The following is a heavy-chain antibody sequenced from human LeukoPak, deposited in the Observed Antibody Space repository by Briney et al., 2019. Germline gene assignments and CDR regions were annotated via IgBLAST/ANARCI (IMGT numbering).Heavy chain of an antibody. CDR3: ARVASSGYYYFSDY. Sequence: PGGSLRLSCVASGFTFSSYWMNWVRQAPGKGPEWVANIKQDGSEKFYVDSVKGRFTISRDNAKNSLYLHMNSLRVEDTAVYYCARVASSGYYYFSDYWGQGTLVTVSS. V-gene: IGHV3-7*01. CDR2: IKQDGSEK. J-gene: IGHJ4*02. CDR1: GFTFSSYW. D-gene: IGHD3-22*01.